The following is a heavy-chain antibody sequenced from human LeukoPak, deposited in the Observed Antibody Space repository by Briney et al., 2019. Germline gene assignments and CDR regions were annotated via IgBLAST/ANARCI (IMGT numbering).Heavy chain of an antibody. CDR2: IIPIFGTA. J-gene: IGHJ6*02. CDR3: ARDLTGTIHCYGMDV. V-gene: IGHV1-69*13. D-gene: IGHD1-7*01. Sequence: ASVKVSCKASGGTFSSYAISWVRQAPGQGLEWMGGIIPIFGTANYAQKFQGRVTITADESTSTAYMELSSLRSEDTAVYYCARDLTGTIHCYGMDVWGQGTTVTVSS. CDR1: GGTFSSYA.